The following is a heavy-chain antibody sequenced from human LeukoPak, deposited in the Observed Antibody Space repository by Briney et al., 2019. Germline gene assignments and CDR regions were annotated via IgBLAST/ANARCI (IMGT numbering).Heavy chain of an antibody. CDR1: GFTSTNYA. CDR2: LIGSSGST. D-gene: IGHD5-12*01. V-gene: IGHV3-23*01. CDR3: AKGAYDYIEIGYFDS. Sequence: GGSLRLSCAASGFTSTNYATNWVRQAPGKGLEWVSVLIGSSGSTDYADSVKGRSTISRDNSKNTVFLQMNSLRAEDTAIYYCAKGAYDYIEIGYFDSWGQGTLVTVSS. J-gene: IGHJ4*02.